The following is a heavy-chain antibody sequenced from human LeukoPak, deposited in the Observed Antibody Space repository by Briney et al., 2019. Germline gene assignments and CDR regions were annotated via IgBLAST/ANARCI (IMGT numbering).Heavy chain of an antibody. D-gene: IGHD3-10*01. CDR2: ISGTGGST. J-gene: IGHJ4*02. Sequence: GGPLRLSCAVSEFTFSNYAMSWVRQAPGKGLEWVSGISGTGGSTYYADSVKGRFTISRDNSKNTLYLQMNSLRAEDTAVYYCARDRTHYYGSGSYGTFGYWGQGTLVTVSS. CDR3: ARDRTHYYGSGSYGTFGY. V-gene: IGHV3-23*01. CDR1: EFTFSNYA.